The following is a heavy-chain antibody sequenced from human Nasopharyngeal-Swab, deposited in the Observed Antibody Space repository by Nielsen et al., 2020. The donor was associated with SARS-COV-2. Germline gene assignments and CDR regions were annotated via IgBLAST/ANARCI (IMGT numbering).Heavy chain of an antibody. V-gene: IGHV4-34*01. D-gene: IGHD6-13*01. Sequence: SETLSLTCTVSGASIRSYYWSWIRQPPGKGLEWIGEINHSGSTNYNPSLKSRVTISVDTSKNQFSLKLSSVTAADTAVYYCARGGSSSWYGYYYYGMDVWGQGTTVTVSS. J-gene: IGHJ6*02. CDR3: ARGGSSSWYGYYYYGMDV. CDR1: GASIRSYY. CDR2: INHSGST.